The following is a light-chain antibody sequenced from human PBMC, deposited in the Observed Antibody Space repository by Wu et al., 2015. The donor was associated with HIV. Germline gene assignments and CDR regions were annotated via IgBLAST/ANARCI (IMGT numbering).Light chain of an antibody. CDR1: QSISNY. V-gene: IGKV1-39*01. J-gene: IGKJ1*01. CDR2: AAS. CDR3: QQSYRTPVE. Sequence: DIQMTQSPSSLSASVGDRVTITCRASQSISNYLNWYQQKPGKAPKLLIYAASSLQSGVPSRFSGSGSGTDFTLTISSLQPEDFATYYCQQSYRTPVEFGQGTKVEVK.